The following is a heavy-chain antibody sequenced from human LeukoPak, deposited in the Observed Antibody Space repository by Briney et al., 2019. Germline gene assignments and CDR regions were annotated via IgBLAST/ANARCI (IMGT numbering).Heavy chain of an antibody. D-gene: IGHD3-10*01. Sequence: ASVKVSFKASGYTFTIYGISWVRQAPGQGLEWMGWISAYNGNTNYAQKLQGRVTMTTDTSTSTAYMELRSLRSDDTAVYYCARVTMVRGVDYYGMDVWGKGTTVTVSS. CDR3: ARVTMVRGVDYYGMDV. CDR1: GYTFTIYG. CDR2: ISAYNGNT. J-gene: IGHJ6*04. V-gene: IGHV1-18*04.